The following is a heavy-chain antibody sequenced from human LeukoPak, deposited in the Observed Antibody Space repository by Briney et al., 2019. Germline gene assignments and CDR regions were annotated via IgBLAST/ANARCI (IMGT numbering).Heavy chain of an antibody. CDR2: ISYDGSNK. Sequence: GGSLRLSCAASGFTFSSYGMHWVRQAPGKGLEWVAVISYDGSNKYYADSVKGRFTISRDNSKNTLYLQMNSLRAEDTAVYYCARDFTVTMYYWGQGTLVTVSS. CDR3: ARDFTVTMYY. CDR1: GFTFSSYG. J-gene: IGHJ4*02. V-gene: IGHV3-30*03. D-gene: IGHD4-17*01.